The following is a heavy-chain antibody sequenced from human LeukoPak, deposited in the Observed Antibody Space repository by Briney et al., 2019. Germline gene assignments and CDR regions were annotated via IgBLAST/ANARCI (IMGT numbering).Heavy chain of an antibody. J-gene: IGHJ3*01. D-gene: IGHD3-22*01. CDR2: ISGSGGST. V-gene: IGHV3-23*01. Sequence: GGSLRLSCAASGFTFSSYAMSWVRQAPGKGLEWVSAISGSGGSTYYADSVKGRFTISRDNSKNTLYLQMNSLRAEDTAVYYCAKDQNYYDSSGYYYGLFRYWGQGTMVTVSS. CDR3: AKDQNYYDSSGYYYGLFRY. CDR1: GFTFSSYA.